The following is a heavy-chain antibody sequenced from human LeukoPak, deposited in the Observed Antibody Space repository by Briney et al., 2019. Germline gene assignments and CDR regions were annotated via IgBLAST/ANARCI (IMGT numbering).Heavy chain of an antibody. CDR3: AKVEWELLTRAAYYFDY. CDR2: ISGSGGST. CDR1: GFTFSSYA. V-gene: IGHV3-23*01. D-gene: IGHD1-26*01. J-gene: IGHJ4*02. Sequence: GGSLRLSCAASGFTFSSYAMSWVRQAPGKGLEWVSAISGSGGSTYYADSVKGRFTISRDNSKNTLYLQMNSLRAEDTAVYYCAKVEWELLTRAAYYFDYWGQGTLVTVSS.